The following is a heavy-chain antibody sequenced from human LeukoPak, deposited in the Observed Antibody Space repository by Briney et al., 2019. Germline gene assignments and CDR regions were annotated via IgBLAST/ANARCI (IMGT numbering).Heavy chain of an antibody. CDR3: AGSWNIHFDY. J-gene: IGHJ4*02. CDR1: GFMFNVYG. CDR2: IRYDGSDI. V-gene: IGHV3-30*02. Sequence: PGGSLRLSCAASGFMFNVYGMHWVRQAPGKGLEWVAVIRYDGSDINYADSVKGRFTISRDNSKNTLYLEMNSLRVEDTALYFCAGSWNIHFDYWGQGTLVTVSS. D-gene: IGHD1/OR15-1a*01.